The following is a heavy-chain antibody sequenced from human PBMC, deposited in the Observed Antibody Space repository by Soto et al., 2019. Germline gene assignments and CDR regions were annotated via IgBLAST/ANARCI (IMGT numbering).Heavy chain of an antibody. Sequence: SETLSLTCTVSGGSISSGGYYWSWIRQHPGKGLEWIGYIYYSGSTYYNPSLKSRVTISVDTSKNQFSLKLSSVTAADTAVYYCARVEAGIAARPFDYWGQGTLVTVSS. V-gene: IGHV4-31*03. D-gene: IGHD6-6*01. J-gene: IGHJ4*02. CDR2: IYYSGST. CDR3: ARVEAGIAARPFDY. CDR1: GGSISSGGYY.